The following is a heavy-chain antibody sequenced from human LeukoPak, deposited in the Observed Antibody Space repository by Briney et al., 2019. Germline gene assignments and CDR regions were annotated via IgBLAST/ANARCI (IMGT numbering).Heavy chain of an antibody. Sequence: PGGSLRLSCAASGFTFSSYGMHWVRQAPGKGLEWVAFIRYDGSNKYYADSVKGRFTISRDNSKNTLYLQMNSLRAEDTAVYYCAKDFIPSRGKSPGDLDAFDIWGQGTMVTVSS. CDR3: AKDFIPSRGKSPGDLDAFDI. D-gene: IGHD7-27*01. J-gene: IGHJ3*02. V-gene: IGHV3-30*02. CDR1: GFTFSSYG. CDR2: IRYDGSNK.